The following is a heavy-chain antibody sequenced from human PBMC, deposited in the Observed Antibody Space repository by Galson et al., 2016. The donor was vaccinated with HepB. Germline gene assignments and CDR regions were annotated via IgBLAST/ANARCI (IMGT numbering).Heavy chain of an antibody. V-gene: IGHV3-23*01. D-gene: IGHD3-16*01. J-gene: IGHJ4*02. CDR3: AKMGTRGITTYYFDY. CDR2: SSDSGSTT. Sequence: SLRLSCAASGFTFSSYAMTWVRQAPGKGLEWVSLSSDSGSTTYYADSVKDRFTISRDNPKNTLYLQMNSLRAEDTAVYYCAKMGTRGITTYYFDYWGQGTLVTVSS. CDR1: GFTFSSYA.